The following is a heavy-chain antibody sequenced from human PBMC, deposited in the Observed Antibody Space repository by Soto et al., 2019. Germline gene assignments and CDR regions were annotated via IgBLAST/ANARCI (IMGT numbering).Heavy chain of an antibody. Sequence: ASVKVSCKASGYTFTRSGISWVRQAPGQGLEWMGWISTYNGDTNYAQTFQGRVTMTTDTSTSTVHMEVRSLRSDDTAVYYCARQGVAPYYYYGMDVWGQRTPVTVSS. CDR2: ISTYNGDT. V-gene: IGHV1-18*01. CDR3: ARQGVAPYYYYGMDV. CDR1: GYTFTRSG. D-gene: IGHD5-12*01. J-gene: IGHJ6*02.